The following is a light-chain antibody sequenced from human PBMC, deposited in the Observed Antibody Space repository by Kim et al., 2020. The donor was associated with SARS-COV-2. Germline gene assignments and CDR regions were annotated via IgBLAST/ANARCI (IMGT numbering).Light chain of an antibody. V-gene: IGLV3-19*01. CDR2: GKN. J-gene: IGLJ3*02. CDR1: SLRSYY. CDR3: NSRDSSGNHPV. Sequence: ALGQTVRITCQVDSLRSYYASWYQQKPGQAPVLVIYGKNNRPSGIPDRFSGSSSGNTASLTITGAQAEDEADYYCNSRDSSGNHPVFGGGTQLTVL.